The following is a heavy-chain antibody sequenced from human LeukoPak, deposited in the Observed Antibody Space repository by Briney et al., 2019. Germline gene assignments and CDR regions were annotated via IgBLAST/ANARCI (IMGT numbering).Heavy chain of an antibody. J-gene: IGHJ5*02. CDR1: GFTFTNYA. CDR3: ARDGAVATIPFDP. CDR2: IHGGGDVT. V-gene: IGHV3-23*01. D-gene: IGHD5-12*01. Sequence: GGSLRLSCAASGFTFTNYAMNWVRQAPEKGLEWVSTIHGGGDVTYYADSVKGRFTISRDNSRNTLYLQMNSLRAEDTAVYYCARDGAVATIPFDPWGQGTLVTVSS.